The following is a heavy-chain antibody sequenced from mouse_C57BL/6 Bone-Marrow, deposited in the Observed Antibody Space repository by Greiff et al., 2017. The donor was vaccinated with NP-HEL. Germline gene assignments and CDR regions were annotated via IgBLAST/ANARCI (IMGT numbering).Heavy chain of an antibody. CDR1: GFTFSDYG. CDR2: ISSGSSTI. Sequence: EVKLVESGGGLVKPGGSLKLSCAASGFTFSDYGMHWVRQAPEKGLEWVAYISSGSSTIYYADTVKGRFTISRANAKNTLFLQMTNLRSEDTDMYYCASITPHYYAMDYWGQGTSVTVAS. V-gene: IGHV5-17*01. J-gene: IGHJ4*01. CDR3: ASITPHYYAMDY.